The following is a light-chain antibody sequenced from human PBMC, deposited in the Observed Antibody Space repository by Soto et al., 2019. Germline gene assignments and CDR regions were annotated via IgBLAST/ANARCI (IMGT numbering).Light chain of an antibody. J-gene: IGKJ1*01. CDR3: QQYGGSPRT. V-gene: IGKV3-20*01. CDR2: GSS. Sequence: EIVLTQSPGTLSLSPGERATLSCRASQSVSNSYLAWYQQKPGQAPRLLIYGSSSRATGIPDRFSGSGSGTDLTLTISRQEPEEFAVYYCQQYGGSPRTFGQGTKVEIK. CDR1: QSVSNSY.